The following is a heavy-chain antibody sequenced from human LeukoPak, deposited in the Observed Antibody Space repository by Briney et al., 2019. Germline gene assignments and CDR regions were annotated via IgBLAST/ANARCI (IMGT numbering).Heavy chain of an antibody. CDR3: AIGRTDDSSGFPVY. D-gene: IGHD3-22*01. J-gene: IGHJ4*02. Sequence: ASVKVSCKASGYTFTELSMNWVRKAPGKGLEWMGRFDPENGESIYAQKFQGRITMTEDTSTDTAYMELSSLRSEDTAVYYCAIGRTDDSSGFPVYWGQGTLVTVSS. CDR1: GYTFTELS. V-gene: IGHV1-24*01. CDR2: FDPENGES.